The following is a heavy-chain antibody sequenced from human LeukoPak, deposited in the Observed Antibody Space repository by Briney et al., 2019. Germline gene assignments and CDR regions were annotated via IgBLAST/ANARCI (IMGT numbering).Heavy chain of an antibody. CDR1: GFTFTSYT. Sequence: GGSLRLSCAASGFTFTSYTMNWVRQAPGKGLEWISYIRTSGGVVSYTDSVRGRFTISTDSAKNSLYLQMNSLRDDDTAVYYCVRDQFYAFDVWGQGTMVTVSS. V-gene: IGHV3-48*02. CDR2: IRTSGGVV. J-gene: IGHJ3*01. CDR3: VRDQFYAFDV.